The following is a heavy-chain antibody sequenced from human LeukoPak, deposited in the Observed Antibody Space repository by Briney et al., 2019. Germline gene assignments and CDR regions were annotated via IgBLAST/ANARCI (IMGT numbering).Heavy chain of an antibody. Sequence: SETLSLTCTVSGGSISSSSYYWGWIRQPPGKGLEWIGSIYYSGSTYYNPSLKSRVTISVDTSKNQFSLKLSSVTAADTAVYHCARHVSSPTEGDWFDPWGQGTLVTVSS. D-gene: IGHD6-13*01. J-gene: IGHJ5*02. V-gene: IGHV4-39*01. CDR3: ARHVSSPTEGDWFDP. CDR1: GGSISSSSYY. CDR2: IYYSGST.